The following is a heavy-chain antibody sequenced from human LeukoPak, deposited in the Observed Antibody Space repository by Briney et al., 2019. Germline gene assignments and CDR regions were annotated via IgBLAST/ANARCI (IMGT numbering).Heavy chain of an antibody. J-gene: IGHJ4*02. V-gene: IGHV3-23*01. CDR3: AKDLPDTDPYCGGDCYLDY. D-gene: IGHD2-21*02. CDR2: ISGRGGST. CDR1: GFTFSSYA. Sequence: GGSLRLSCAASGFTFSSYAMSWVRQAPGKGLEWVSAISGRGGSTYYADSVKGRFTISRDNSKNTLYLQMNSLRAEDTAVYYCAKDLPDTDPYCGGDCYLDYWGQGTLVTVSS.